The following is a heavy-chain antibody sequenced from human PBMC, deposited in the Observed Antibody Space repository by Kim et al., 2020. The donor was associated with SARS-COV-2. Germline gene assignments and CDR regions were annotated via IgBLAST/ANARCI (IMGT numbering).Heavy chain of an antibody. D-gene: IGHD3-16*02. V-gene: IGHV1-24*01. J-gene: IGHJ4*02. CDR1: GYTLTKLS. CDR2: FDPEDGET. Sequence: ASVKVSCKVSGYTLTKLSMHWVRQAPGKGLEWMGGFDPEDGETIYAQKFQGRVTMTEDTSTDTAYMELSSLRSEDTAVYYCATQYAYYDYVWGSYRLDYWGQGTLVTVSS. CDR3: ATQYAYYDYVWGSYRLDY.